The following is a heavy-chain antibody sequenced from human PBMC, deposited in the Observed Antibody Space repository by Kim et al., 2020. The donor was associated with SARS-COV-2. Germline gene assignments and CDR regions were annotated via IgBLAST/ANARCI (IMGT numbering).Heavy chain of an antibody. D-gene: IGHD1-7*01. J-gene: IGHJ6*03. CDR1: GGSISSYY. CDR3: ARDLQWGAGTPRDYYYYYMDV. CDR2: IYTSGST. Sequence: SETLSLTCTVSGGSISSYYWSWIRQPAGKGLEWIGRIYTSGSTNYNPSLKSRVTMSVDTSKNQFSLKLSSVTAADTAVYYCARDLQWGAGTPRDYYYYYMDVWGKGTTVTVSS. V-gene: IGHV4-4*07.